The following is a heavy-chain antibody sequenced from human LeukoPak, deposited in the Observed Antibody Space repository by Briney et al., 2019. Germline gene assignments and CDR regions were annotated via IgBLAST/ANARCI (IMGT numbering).Heavy chain of an antibody. Sequence: PGGSLRLSCAASGFTCRNHWMRRVRHTPGKGLVWVSRISSDGSSTTYADSVKGRFTISRDNAKNALYLQMNNLRAEDTAMYYCARDQRVTGRPDIDYWGQGTLVIVSS. V-gene: IGHV3-74*03. CDR1: GFTCRNHW. D-gene: IGHD6-6*01. CDR2: ISSDGSST. CDR3: ARDQRVTGRPDIDY. J-gene: IGHJ4*02.